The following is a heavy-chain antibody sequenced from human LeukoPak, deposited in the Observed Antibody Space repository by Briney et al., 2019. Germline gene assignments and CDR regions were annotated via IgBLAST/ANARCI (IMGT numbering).Heavy chain of an antibody. V-gene: IGHV1-18*01. D-gene: IGHD3-10*01. CDR1: GYTFTSYG. CDR3: AKSMVRGANYYYYGMDV. CDR2: ISAYNGNT. J-gene: IGHJ6*02. Sequence: ASVEVSCKASGYTFTSYGISWVRQAPGQGLEWMGWISAYNGNTNYAQKLQGRVTMTTDTSTSTAYMELRSLRSDDTAVYYCAKSMVRGANYYYYGMDVWGQGTTVTVSS.